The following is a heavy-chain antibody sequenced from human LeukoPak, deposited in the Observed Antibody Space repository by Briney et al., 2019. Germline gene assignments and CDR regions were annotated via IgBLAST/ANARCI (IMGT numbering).Heavy chain of an antibody. Sequence: ETLSLTCTVSGGSLSSYYWSWVRQPPGKGREWIGYIYYSGSTNYNPSLKSRVTMSVDTSKNQFSLKLSSVTAADTAVYYCARDGPASSGWYWTWFDPWGQGTLVTVSS. CDR2: IYYSGST. CDR1: GGSLSSYY. D-gene: IGHD6-19*01. V-gene: IGHV4-59*12. CDR3: ARDGPASSGWYWTWFDP. J-gene: IGHJ5*02.